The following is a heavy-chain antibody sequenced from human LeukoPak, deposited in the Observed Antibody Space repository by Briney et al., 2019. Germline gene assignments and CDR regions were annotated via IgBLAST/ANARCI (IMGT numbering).Heavy chain of an antibody. CDR1: GGSISSYY. CDR3: ARDNGSPDAFDI. CDR2: IYYSGST. D-gene: IGHD2-8*01. J-gene: IGHJ3*02. Sequence: SETLSLTCTVSGGSISSYYWSWIRQPPGKGLEWIGYIYYSGSTNYNPSLKSRVTISVDTSKNQFSLKLSSVTAADTAVYYCARDNGSPDAFDIWGQGTMVTVSS. V-gene: IGHV4-59*01.